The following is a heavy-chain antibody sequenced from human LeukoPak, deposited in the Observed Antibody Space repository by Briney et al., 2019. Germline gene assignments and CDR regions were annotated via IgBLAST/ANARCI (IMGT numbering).Heavy chain of an antibody. V-gene: IGHV1-46*01. CDR2: INPSGGTT. Sequence: GASVKVSCKSSGYTFTSYHIHWVRQAAGQGLEWMGTINPSGGTTSYAQMFQGRVTMTRDTSTSTVYMELSSLKSDDTAVYYCARVHPPTYYADTRGPSFDHWGQGTLVTVSS. CDR3: ARVHPPTYYADTRGPSFDH. D-gene: IGHD3-16*01. J-gene: IGHJ4*02. CDR1: GYTFTSYH.